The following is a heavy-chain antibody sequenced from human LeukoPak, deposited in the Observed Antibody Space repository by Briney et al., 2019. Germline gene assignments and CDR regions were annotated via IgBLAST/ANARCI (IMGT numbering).Heavy chain of an antibody. V-gene: IGHV4-34*01. D-gene: IGHD6-19*01. J-gene: IGHJ4*02. CDR2: INHSGST. Sequence: SETLSLTCAVYGGSFSGYYWSWIRQPPGKGLEWIGEINHSGSTNYNPSLKSRVTISVDTSKNQFSLKLSSVTAADTAVYYCARDQGWGIDYWGQGTLVTVSS. CDR3: ARDQGWGIDY. CDR1: GGSFSGYY.